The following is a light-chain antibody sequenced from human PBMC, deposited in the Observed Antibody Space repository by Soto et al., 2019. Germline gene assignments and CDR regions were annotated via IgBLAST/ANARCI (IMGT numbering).Light chain of an antibody. CDR1: QSISGW. CDR3: QQYNNYGSWT. V-gene: IGKV1-5*03. CDR2: KAS. Sequence: DIQVTQSPSTLSASVGDRVTITCRASQSISGWLAWYQQKPGKAPNLLIYKASTLESGVPSRFSGSGSGTEVTLTISGLQPDDFATYNCQQYNNYGSWTFGQGTKVEIK. J-gene: IGKJ1*01.